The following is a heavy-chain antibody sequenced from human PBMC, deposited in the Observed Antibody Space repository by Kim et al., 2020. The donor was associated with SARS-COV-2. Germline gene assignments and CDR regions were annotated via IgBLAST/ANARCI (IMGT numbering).Heavy chain of an antibody. CDR2: IYYSGST. D-gene: IGHD3-10*01. V-gene: IGHV4-59*08. CDR1: GVSISSSY. J-gene: IGHJ6*02. CDR3: ARQSGYYYGMDV. Sequence: SETLSLTCTVSGVSISSSYWTWIRHSPGKGLEWIGYIYYSGSTSYNPSLKSRVTISVDTSKNQFSLKLTSVTAADTAVYYCARQSGYYYGMDVWGQGTTVTVSS.